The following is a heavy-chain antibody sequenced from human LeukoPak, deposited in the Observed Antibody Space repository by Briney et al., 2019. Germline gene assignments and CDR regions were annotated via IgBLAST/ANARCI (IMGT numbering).Heavy chain of an antibody. CDR2: ISSSSTYI. J-gene: IGHJ6*03. V-gene: IGHV3-21*01. CDR1: GFTFSSYS. CDR3: ASPGDYYYYYYIDV. Sequence: SGGSLRLSCAASGFTFSSYSMNWVRQAPGKGLEWVSTISSSSTYIHYADSVKGRFTISRDNAKNSLFLQMNSLRAEDTAVYYCASPGDYYYYYYIDVWGKGTTVTVSS. D-gene: IGHD2-2*01.